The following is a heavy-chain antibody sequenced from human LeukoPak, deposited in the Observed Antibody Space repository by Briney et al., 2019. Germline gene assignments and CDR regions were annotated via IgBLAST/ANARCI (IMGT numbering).Heavy chain of an antibody. CDR3: ARTGDYYGSGSYIDY. V-gene: IGHV3-30*03. CDR2: ISYDGSNK. Sequence: GSLRLSCAASGFTFSSYGMHWVRQAPGKGLEWVAVISYDGSNKYYADSVKGRFTISRDNSKNTLYLQMNSLRAEDTAVYYCARTGDYYGSGSYIDYWGQGTLVTVSS. CDR1: GFTFSSYG. D-gene: IGHD3-10*01. J-gene: IGHJ4*02.